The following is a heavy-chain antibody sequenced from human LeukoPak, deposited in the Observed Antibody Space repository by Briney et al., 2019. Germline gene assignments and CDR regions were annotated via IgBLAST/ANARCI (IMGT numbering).Heavy chain of an antibody. CDR3: ARTGYSSGWYIPGDY. J-gene: IGHJ4*02. Sequence: GESLKISCKGSGYSFTSYWIGWVRQMPGKGLEWMGIIYPGDSDTRYSPSFQGQVTISADKSISTAYLQWSSLKASDTAMYYCARTGYSSGWYIPGDYWGQGTLVTVSS. CDR2: IYPGDSDT. CDR1: GYSFTSYW. V-gene: IGHV5-51*01. D-gene: IGHD6-19*01.